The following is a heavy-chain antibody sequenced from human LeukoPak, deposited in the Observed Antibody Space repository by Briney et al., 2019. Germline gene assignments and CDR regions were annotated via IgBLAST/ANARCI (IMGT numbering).Heavy chain of an antibody. Sequence: PSQTLSLTCTVSGGSISSGSYYWSWIRQPAGKGLEWIGRIYTSGSTNYNPSLKSRVTISVDTTKNQFSLKLSSVTAADTAVYYCASTTMTTLVHAFDIWGQGTMVTVSS. CDR1: GGSISSGSYY. CDR3: ASTTMTTLVHAFDI. D-gene: IGHD3-22*01. CDR2: IYTSGST. J-gene: IGHJ3*02. V-gene: IGHV4-61*02.